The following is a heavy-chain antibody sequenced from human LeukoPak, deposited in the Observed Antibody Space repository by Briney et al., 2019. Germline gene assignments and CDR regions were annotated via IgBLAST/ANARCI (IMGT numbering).Heavy chain of an antibody. CDR3: AGRGNAFDI. J-gene: IGHJ3*02. Sequence: GGSLRLSCAASGFSFSSYNMNWVRQAPGRGLEWISYISTSSNTMYYADSVKGRFTISRDNAKNSLYLRMDSLRDDGTAVYYCAGRGNAFDIWGQGTMVTVSS. CDR1: GFSFSSYN. CDR2: ISTSSNTM. V-gene: IGHV3-48*02.